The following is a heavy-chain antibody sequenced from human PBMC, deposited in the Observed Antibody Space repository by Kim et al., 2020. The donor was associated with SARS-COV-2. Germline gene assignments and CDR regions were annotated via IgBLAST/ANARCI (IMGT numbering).Heavy chain of an antibody. CDR3: VKAYCSGGSCYYYYYGMDV. V-gene: IGHV3-64D*09. J-gene: IGHJ6*02. CDR1: GFTFSSYA. CDR2: ISSNGGST. Sequence: GGSLRLSCSASGFTFSSYAMHWVRQAPGKGLEYVSAISSNGGSTYYADSVKGRFTISRDNSKNTLYLQMSSLRAEDTAVYYCVKAYCSGGSCYYYYYGMDVWGQGTTVTVSS. D-gene: IGHD2-15*01.